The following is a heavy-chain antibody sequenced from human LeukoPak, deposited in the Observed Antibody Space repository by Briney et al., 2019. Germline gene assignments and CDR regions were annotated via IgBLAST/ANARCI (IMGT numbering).Heavy chain of an antibody. Sequence: GASVKVSCKASGYPLTRYALHCVRQAPGQRREGVGGINARNGNTKYSQRFQGRVTITRDTSASTAYMEQSSLRSEDTAVYYCAKATYITMVRGVIRMRPPPDYWGQGTLVTVSS. CDR2: INARNGNT. V-gene: IGHV1-3*01. CDR1: GYPLTRYA. CDR3: AKATYITMVRGVIRMRPPPDY. D-gene: IGHD3-10*01. J-gene: IGHJ4*02.